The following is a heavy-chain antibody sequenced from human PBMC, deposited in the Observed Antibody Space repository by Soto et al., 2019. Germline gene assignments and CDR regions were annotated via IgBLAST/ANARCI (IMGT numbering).Heavy chain of an antibody. V-gene: IGHV3-23*01. Sequence: GGSLRLSCAASGFTFSSYGMSWVRQAPGEGLEWVSSISGSGDSTYYADSVKGRFTISRDHSKNTLYLLMNSLRAEDTAMYYCAKDVRIVGPTRVENWGQGTLVTVSS. CDR2: ISGSGDST. CDR3: AKDVRIVGPTRVEN. CDR1: GFTFSSYG. J-gene: IGHJ4*02. D-gene: IGHD1-26*01.